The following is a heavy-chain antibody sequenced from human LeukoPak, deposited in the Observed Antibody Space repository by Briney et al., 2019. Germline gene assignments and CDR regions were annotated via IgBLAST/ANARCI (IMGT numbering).Heavy chain of an antibody. CDR2: IIPIFGIA. CDR1: GGTFSSYA. CDR3: ARDPNYYYDSSGYYKNWFDP. Sequence: SVTVSCKASGGTFSSYAISWARQAPGQGLEWMGRIIPIFGIANYAQKFQGRVTITADKSTSTAYMELSSLRSEDTAVYYCARDPNYYYDSSGYYKNWFDPWGQGTLVTVSS. D-gene: IGHD3-22*01. V-gene: IGHV1-69*04. J-gene: IGHJ5*02.